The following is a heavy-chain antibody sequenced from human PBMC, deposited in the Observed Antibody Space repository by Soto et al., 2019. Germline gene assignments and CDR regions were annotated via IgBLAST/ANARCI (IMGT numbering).Heavy chain of an antibody. Sequence: QVQLQESGPGLVKPSETLSLTCTVSGGSISSYYCSWIRQPPGKGLEWIGYIYYSGSTNYNPSLKSRVIISVDTSNNQFSLRLSSVTAEDTAVYYCARGGSGRFDPWGQGTLVTVSS. CDR1: GGSISSYY. CDR2: IYYSGST. CDR3: ARGGSGRFDP. J-gene: IGHJ5*02. V-gene: IGHV4-59*01.